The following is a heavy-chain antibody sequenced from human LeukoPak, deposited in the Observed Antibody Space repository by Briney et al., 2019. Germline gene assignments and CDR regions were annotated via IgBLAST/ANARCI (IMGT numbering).Heavy chain of an antibody. D-gene: IGHD2-2*01. CDR2: IFYSGTT. V-gene: IGHV4-39*07. J-gene: IGHJ5*02. CDR3: ARTTEDCSSTSCYQYWFDP. CDR1: GGSIGSTSYF. Sequence: SETLSLTCTVSGGSIGSTSYFWGWIRQPPGKGLEWIGSIFYSGTTYYHPSLKSRVTISVDTSKNQISLKVRSVTAADTAVYYCARTTEDCSSTSCYQYWFDPWGQGTLVTVSS.